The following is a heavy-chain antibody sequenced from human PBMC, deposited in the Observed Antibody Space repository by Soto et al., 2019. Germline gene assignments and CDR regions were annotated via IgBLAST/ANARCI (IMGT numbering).Heavy chain of an antibody. CDR2: IYYSGST. CDR1: GGSISSSSYY. V-gene: IGHV4-39*01. CDR3: ARLRYDLGY. J-gene: IGHJ4*02. Sequence: PSETLSLTCTVSGGSISSSSYYWGWIRQPPGKGLEWIGSIYYSGSTYYNPSLKSRVTISVDTSKNQFSLKLSSVTAADTAVYYCARLRYDLGYWGQGTLVTVSS. D-gene: IGHD3-22*01.